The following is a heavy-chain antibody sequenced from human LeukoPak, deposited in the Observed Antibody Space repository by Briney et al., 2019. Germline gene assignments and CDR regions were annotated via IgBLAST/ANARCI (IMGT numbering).Heavy chain of an antibody. J-gene: IGHJ4*02. V-gene: IGHV3-21*01. Sequence: GGSLRLSCAASGFTFSSYSMNWVRQAPGKGLEWVSSISSSSSYIYYADSVKGRFTISRDNAKNSLYLQMNSLRAEDTAVYYCASGRHCSGGSCYMDYWGQGTLVTVSS. D-gene: IGHD2-15*01. CDR2: ISSSSSYI. CDR3: ASGRHCSGGSCYMDY. CDR1: GFTFSSYS.